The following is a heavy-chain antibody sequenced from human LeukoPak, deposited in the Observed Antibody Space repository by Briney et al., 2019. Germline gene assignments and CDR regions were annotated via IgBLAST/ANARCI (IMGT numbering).Heavy chain of an antibody. V-gene: IGHV4-34*01. CDR1: GGSLSGFY. Sequence: SETLSLTRAVSGGSLSGFYWSWIRQPPGKGLEWIGEINNSGSNNYHPSLKSRVTISVATSKNQFSLKLSSVTAADTAVYYCASHIVATTELARFDYWGQGTLVTVSS. CDR2: INNSGSN. D-gene: IGHD5-12*01. J-gene: IGHJ4*02. CDR3: ASHIVATTELARFDY.